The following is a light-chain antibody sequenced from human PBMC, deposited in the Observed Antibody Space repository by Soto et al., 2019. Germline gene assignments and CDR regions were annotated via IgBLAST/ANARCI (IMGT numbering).Light chain of an antibody. V-gene: IGKV2-28*01. J-gene: IGKJ5*01. CDR1: QSLLHSNGYNY. CDR3: QQTYSTPIT. CDR2: AAS. Sequence: DIVMTQSPLSLPVTPGEPASISCRSSQSLLHSNGYNYLDWYQQKPGKAPILLIYAASSLPSAVPPRFTGAGSETDFTLTISSLQPEDFGTYYCQQTYSTPITFGQGTRLEIK.